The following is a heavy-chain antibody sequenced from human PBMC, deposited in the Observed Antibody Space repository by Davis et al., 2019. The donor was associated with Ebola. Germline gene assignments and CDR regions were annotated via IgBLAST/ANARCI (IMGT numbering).Heavy chain of an antibody. Sequence: GGSLRLSCAVSGVTFSSYAMSWVRQAPGKGLEWVSAISGNGGTTYYADSVKGRFTISRDNSKNTLCLQMNSLRAEDTAVYYCAKSRSGWYLWDYWGQGTLVTVSS. V-gene: IGHV3-23*01. CDR1: GVTFSSYA. J-gene: IGHJ4*02. CDR3: AKSRSGWYLWDY. CDR2: ISGNGGTT. D-gene: IGHD6-19*01.